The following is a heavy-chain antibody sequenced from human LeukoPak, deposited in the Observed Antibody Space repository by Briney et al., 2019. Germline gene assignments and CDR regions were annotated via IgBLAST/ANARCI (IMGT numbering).Heavy chain of an antibody. CDR2: TSSDGNKP. J-gene: IGHJ5*02. CDR3: ARAPIAVAGIRFDNWFDP. V-gene: IGHV3-30*03. Sequence: GGSLRLSCEASGFIFSTYGMHWVRQAPGKGLEWVAMTSSDGNKPYYTESVKGRFSISRDNSRNTLYLQMNSLRSEDTAVYYCARAPIAVAGIRFDNWFDPWGQGTLVTVSS. CDR1: GFIFSTYG. D-gene: IGHD6-19*01.